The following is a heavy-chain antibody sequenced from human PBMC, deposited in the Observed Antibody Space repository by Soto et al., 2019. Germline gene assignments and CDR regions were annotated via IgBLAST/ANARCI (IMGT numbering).Heavy chain of an antibody. CDR1: GGSISSYY. CDR3: ARAHYYGSAMDY. CDR2: IYYSGNT. D-gene: IGHD3-10*01. J-gene: IGHJ4*02. Sequence: PSETLSLTCTVSGGSISSYYWSWIRQPPGKGLEWIGYIYYSGNTNYNPSLKSRVTISVDTSKNQFSLKLSSVTAADTAVYYCARAHYYGSAMDYWGQGTLVTVSS. V-gene: IGHV4-59*01.